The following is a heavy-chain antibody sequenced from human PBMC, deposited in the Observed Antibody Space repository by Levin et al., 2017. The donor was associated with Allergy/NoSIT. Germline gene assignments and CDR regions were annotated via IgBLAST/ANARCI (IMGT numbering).Heavy chain of an antibody. CDR3: ARAEGYCTNGFCYYYFDY. CDR2: INPNSGGT. D-gene: IGHD2-8*01. V-gene: IGHV1-2*02. CDR1: GYTFTDYY. Sequence: ASVKVSCKASGYTFTDYYMHWVRQAPGQGLEWMGWINPNSGGTNYAQKFQGRVTMTRDTSISTAYMELSRLRSDDTAVYYCARAEGYCTNGFCYYYFDYWGQGTLVTVSS. J-gene: IGHJ4*02.